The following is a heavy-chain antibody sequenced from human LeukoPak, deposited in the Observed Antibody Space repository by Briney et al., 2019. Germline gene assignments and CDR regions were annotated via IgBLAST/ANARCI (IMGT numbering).Heavy chain of an antibody. CDR3: ARAARGLRFLEWPQGFDY. V-gene: IGHV4-30-4*08. D-gene: IGHD3-3*01. Sequence: PSETLSLTCTVSGGSISSGDYYWSWIRQPPGKGLEWIGYIYYSGSIYYNPSLKSRVTISVDTSKNQFSLKLSSVTAADTAVYYCARAARGLRFLEWPQGFDYWGQGTLVTVSS. CDR2: IYYSGSI. J-gene: IGHJ4*02. CDR1: GGSISSGDYY.